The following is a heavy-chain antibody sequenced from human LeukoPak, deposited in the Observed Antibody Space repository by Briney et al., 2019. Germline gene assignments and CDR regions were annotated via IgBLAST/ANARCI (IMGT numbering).Heavy chain of an antibody. CDR1: GFTFSSYE. CDR3: AKHDSSGYAFDY. V-gene: IGHV3-48*03. CDR2: ISSSGSTI. D-gene: IGHD3-22*01. Sequence: GGSLRLSCAASGFTFSSYEMNWVRQAPGKGLEWVSYISSSGSTIYYADSVKGRFTISRDNSKNTLYLQMNSLRAEDTAVYYCAKHDSSGYAFDYWGQGTLVTVSS. J-gene: IGHJ4*02.